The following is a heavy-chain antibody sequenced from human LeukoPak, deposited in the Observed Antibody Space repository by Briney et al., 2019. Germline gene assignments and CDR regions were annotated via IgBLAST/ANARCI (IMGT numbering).Heavy chain of an antibody. J-gene: IGHJ4*02. CDR3: ARDGGYYYDSSGYYYPGY. D-gene: IGHD3-22*01. V-gene: IGHV3-33*01. CDR1: GFTFNTYG. CDR2: IWYDGSNK. Sequence: GGSLRLSCAASGFTFNTYGMHWVRQAPGKGLEWVAAIWYDGSNKYYADSVKGRFTISRDNSKNTLYLQMNSLRAEDTVVYYCARDGGYYYDSSGYYYPGYWGQGTLVTVSS.